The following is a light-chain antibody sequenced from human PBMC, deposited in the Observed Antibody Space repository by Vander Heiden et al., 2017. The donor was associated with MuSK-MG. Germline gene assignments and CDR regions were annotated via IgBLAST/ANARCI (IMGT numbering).Light chain of an antibody. CDR3: QVWERSSDWV. V-gene: IGLV3-21*02. Sequence: SYVLTQPPSVSVAPGHAAGMTCGVNDIGSKSVHWYQARPGQAPVVVIYDDSDRPSVVPERFSGSNSGNTATLTISRVEAGDEADYYCQVWERSSDWVFGGGTKLTVL. CDR2: DDS. J-gene: IGLJ3*02. CDR1: DIGSKS.